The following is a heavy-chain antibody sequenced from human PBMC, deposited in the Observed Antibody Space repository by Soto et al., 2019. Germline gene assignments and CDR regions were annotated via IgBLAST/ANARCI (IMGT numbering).Heavy chain of an antibody. V-gene: IGHV4-30-4*01. Sequence: SETLSLTCTVSGGSISSGDYYWSWIRQPPGKGLEWIGYIYYSGSTYYNPSLKSRVTISVDTSKNQFSLKLSSVTAADTAVYYCAGEDSSGSGRFDYCGEGTLVTVSS. D-gene: IGHD3-22*01. CDR1: GGSISSGDYY. CDR2: IYYSGST. J-gene: IGHJ4*02. CDR3: AGEDSSGSGRFDY.